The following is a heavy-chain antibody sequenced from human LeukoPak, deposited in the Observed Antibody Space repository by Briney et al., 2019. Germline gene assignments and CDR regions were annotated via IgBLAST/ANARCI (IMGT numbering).Heavy chain of an antibody. CDR2: IYYSGST. V-gene: IGHV4-59*01. Sequence: SETLSLTCTVSGGSISSYYWSWIRQPPGKGLEWIGYIYYSGSTNYNPSLKSRVTISVDTSKNQFSLKLSSVTAADTAVYYCARDLDRGYSSRGALDIWGQGTMVTVSS. D-gene: IGHD6-13*01. J-gene: IGHJ3*02. CDR3: ARDLDRGYSSRGALDI. CDR1: GGSISSYY.